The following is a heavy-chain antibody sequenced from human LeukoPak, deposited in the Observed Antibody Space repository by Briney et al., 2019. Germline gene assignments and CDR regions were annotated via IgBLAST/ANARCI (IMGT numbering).Heavy chain of an antibody. CDR3: ARSPIAAAGIMFDP. D-gene: IGHD6-13*01. CDR1: GYTFTSYD. CDR2: MNPNSGNT. V-gene: IGHV1-8*01. Sequence: ASVKVSCKASGYTFTSYDINWVRLATGQGLEWMGWMNPNSGNTGYAQKFQGRVTMTRNTSISTAYMELSSLRSEDTAVYYCARSPIAAAGIMFDPWGQGTLVTVSS. J-gene: IGHJ5*02.